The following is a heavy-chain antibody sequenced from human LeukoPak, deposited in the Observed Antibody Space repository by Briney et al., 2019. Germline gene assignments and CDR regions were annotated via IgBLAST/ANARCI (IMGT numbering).Heavy chain of an antibody. D-gene: IGHD3-10*01. V-gene: IGHV3-23*01. J-gene: IGHJ4*02. CDR3: AKGTTYYYGSGSSHFDY. CDR2: ISGSGGST. CDR1: GFTFSSYA. Sequence: GGSPRLSCAASGFTFSSYAMSWVRQAPGKGLEWVSAISGSGGSTYYADSVKGRFTISRDNSKNTLYLQMNSLRAEDTAVYYCAKGTTYYYGSGSSHFDYWGQGTLVTVSS.